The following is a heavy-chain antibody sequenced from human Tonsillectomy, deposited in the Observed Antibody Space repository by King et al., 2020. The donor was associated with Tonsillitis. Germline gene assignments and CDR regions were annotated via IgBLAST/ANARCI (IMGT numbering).Heavy chain of an antibody. J-gene: IGHJ4*02. CDR2: IGYDASNK. D-gene: IGHD3-3*01. CDR1: GFIFSNYG. CDR3: ASGLPDYDFWSRYYTGDY. V-gene: IGHV3-33*03. Sequence: QLVQSGGGVVQPGRSLRLSCAASGFIFSNYGMHWVRQAPGKGLEWVAVIGYDASNKFYWASVKGRFTVSRDNSNNTLYLQRNSLRAEDTAIYYCASGLPDYDFWSRYYTGDYWGQGTLVTVSS.